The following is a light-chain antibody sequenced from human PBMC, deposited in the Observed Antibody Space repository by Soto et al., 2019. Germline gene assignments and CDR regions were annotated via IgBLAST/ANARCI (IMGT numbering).Light chain of an antibody. J-gene: IGKJ1*01. V-gene: IGKV1-5*03. CDR3: QQYNSYPWT. CDR2: KAS. CDR1: QSISSW. Sequence: DIQMTQSPSTLSASVGDRVTITCRASQSISSWLAWYQRKPGKAPKLLIYKASSLQSGVPSRFSGSGSGTEFTLTISSLQPDDFATYYCQQYNSYPWTFSQGTKVEIK.